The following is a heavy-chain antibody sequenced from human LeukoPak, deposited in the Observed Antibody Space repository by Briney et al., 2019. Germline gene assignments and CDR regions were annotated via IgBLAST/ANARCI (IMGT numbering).Heavy chain of an antibody. CDR2: INPDDSET. V-gene: IGHV5-51*01. Sequence: RGESLKISCQASGYKFTNYWIGWVRQMSGKGLEWMGIINPDDSETIYSPSFQGQVTISVDKSVSTAYLQWTSLKASDTAMYYCARLVVPAAISYWGQGTLVNVFS. D-gene: IGHD2-2*01. J-gene: IGHJ4*02. CDR3: ARLVVPAAISY. CDR1: GYKFTNYW.